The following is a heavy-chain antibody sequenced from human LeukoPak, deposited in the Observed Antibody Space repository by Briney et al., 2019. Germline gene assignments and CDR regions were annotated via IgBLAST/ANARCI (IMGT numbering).Heavy chain of an antibody. Sequence: GGSLRLSCAVSGFTFSSYAMRWVRQAPGKGLEWVSAISGSGGSPYYEDSVKGRFTISRDNSKNTLYLQMNSLRAEDTAVYYCAKGHWSDYWGQGTLVTVSS. CDR1: GFTFSSYA. D-gene: IGHD2-8*02. CDR2: ISGSGGSP. V-gene: IGHV3-23*01. CDR3: AKGHWSDY. J-gene: IGHJ4*02.